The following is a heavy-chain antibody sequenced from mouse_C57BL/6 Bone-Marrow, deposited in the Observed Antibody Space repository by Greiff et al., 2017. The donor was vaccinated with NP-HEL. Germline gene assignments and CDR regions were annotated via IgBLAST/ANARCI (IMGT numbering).Heavy chain of an antibody. CDR1: GYTFTSYW. J-gene: IGHJ3*01. V-gene: IGHV1-50*01. CDR2: IDPSDSYT. CDR3: AREEVWTPFAY. Sequence: QVQLQQPGAELVKPGASVKLSCKASGYTFTSYWMQWVKQRPGQGLEWIGEIDPSDSYTNYNQKLKGKATLTVDTSSSTAYMQLSSLTSEDSAVYYCAREEVWTPFAYWGQGTLVTVSA.